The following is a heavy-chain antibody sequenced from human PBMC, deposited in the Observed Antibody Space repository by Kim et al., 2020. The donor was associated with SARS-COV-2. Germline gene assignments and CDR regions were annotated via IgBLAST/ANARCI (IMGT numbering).Heavy chain of an antibody. CDR1: GFTFRSYA. J-gene: IGHJ6*01. CDR3: AKSSLPPLYFYY. V-gene: IGHV3-23*01. Sequence: GGSLRLSCVASGFTFRSYAMSWVRQAPGKGLEWVSSIGPTGDGTYYTDSVKGRFTISTDNSKHTLFLQMNSLRAEDTAVYYFAKSSLPPLYFYY. CDR2: IGPTGDGT.